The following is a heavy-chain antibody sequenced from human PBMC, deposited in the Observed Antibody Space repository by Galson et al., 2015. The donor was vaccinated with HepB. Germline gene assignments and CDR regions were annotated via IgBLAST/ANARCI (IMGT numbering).Heavy chain of an antibody. J-gene: IGHJ4*02. D-gene: IGHD3-16*01. Sequence: CAISGDSVSSNTAAWGWIRQSPSRGLEWLGRTYYRSKWYNEYAVSVKSRITINPDTSKNQFSLQLSSVTPEDTAVYYCARCYGTYFAYWGQGTLVTVSS. V-gene: IGHV6-1*01. CDR2: TYYRSKWYN. CDR3: ARCYGTYFAY. CDR1: GDSVSSNTAA.